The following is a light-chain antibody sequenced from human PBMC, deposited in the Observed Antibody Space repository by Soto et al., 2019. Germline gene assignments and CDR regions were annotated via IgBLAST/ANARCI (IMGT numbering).Light chain of an antibody. CDR2: GAS. CDR1: QSVTSSY. V-gene: IGKV3-20*01. CDR3: QQYGSSGT. Sequence: EIVLTQSPGTLSLSQGERATLSCRASQSVTSSYLAWWQQKPGQAPRLLIYGASSRATGIPDRFSGSGSGTDFTLTISRLEPEDFAVYYCQQYGSSGTFGQGTKVDI. J-gene: IGKJ1*01.